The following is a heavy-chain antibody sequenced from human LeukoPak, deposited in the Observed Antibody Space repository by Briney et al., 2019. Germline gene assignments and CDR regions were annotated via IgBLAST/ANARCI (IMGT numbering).Heavy chain of an antibody. D-gene: IGHD3-10*01. J-gene: IGHJ4*02. CDR2: INHSGST. V-gene: IGHV4-34*01. CDR1: GGSFSGYY. Sequence: SETLSLTCAVYGGSFSGYYWSWIRQPPGKGLEWIGEINHSGSTNYNPSLKSRVTISVGTSKNQFSLKLSSVTAADTAVYYCARGLRSGSPDYWGQGTLVTVSS. CDR3: ARGLRSGSPDY.